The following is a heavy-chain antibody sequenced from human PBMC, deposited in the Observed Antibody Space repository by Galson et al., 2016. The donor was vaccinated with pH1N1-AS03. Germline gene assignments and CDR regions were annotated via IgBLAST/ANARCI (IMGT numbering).Heavy chain of an antibody. Sequence: SGKVSCKASGDTFNDNALHWVRQAPGQSLEWMGWVNLGHSNTKYSQRFQDRVIITMDTSANTADMELRDLASDSTAVFYCARSGDQWEPRHWGQGTLVTVSA. CDR2: VNLGHSNT. CDR1: GDTFNDNA. D-gene: IGHD1-26*01. V-gene: IGHV1-3*01. J-gene: IGHJ1*01. CDR3: ARSGDQWEPRH.